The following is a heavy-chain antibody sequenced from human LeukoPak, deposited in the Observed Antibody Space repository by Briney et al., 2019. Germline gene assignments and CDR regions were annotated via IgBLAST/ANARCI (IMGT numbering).Heavy chain of an antibody. V-gene: IGHV4-59*01. J-gene: IGHJ4*02. Sequence: SETLSLTCTVSGASFSGYYCWIRQPPGKGLEWIGYVHHTGNTKYNPSLKSRVTLSVATSKKQFSLKLSSVTAADTAVYYCASRSSIWSGYQDTLYYFDSWGQGTLVTVSS. D-gene: IGHD3-3*01. CDR3: ASRSSIWSGYQDTLYYFDS. CDR1: GASFSGYY. CDR2: VHHTGNT.